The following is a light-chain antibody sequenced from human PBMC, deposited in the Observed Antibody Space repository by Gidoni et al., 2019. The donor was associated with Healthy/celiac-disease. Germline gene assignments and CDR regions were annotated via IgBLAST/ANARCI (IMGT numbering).Light chain of an antibody. V-gene: IGKV3-20*01. Sequence: GTLSCRASQSVSSSYLAWYQQKPGQAPRLLIYGASSRATGIPDRFSGSGSGTDFTLTISRLEPEDFAVYYCQQYGSSPQTFXXXTKVEIK. CDR3: QQYGSSPQT. CDR2: GAS. CDR1: QSVSSSY. J-gene: IGKJ1*01.